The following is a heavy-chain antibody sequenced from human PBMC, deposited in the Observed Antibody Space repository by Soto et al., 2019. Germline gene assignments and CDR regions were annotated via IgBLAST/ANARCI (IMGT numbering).Heavy chain of an antibody. Sequence: SETLSLTCTVSGGSISSYYWSWIRQPPGKGLEWIGYYYYSGSTNYKPSLRSRVTISVDTSKNLFSLKLSSVTAAATAVYFWARDARTDIAHYYYGKDVRGQVNTITVSS. CDR3: ARDARTDIAHYYYGKDV. J-gene: IGHJ6*01. CDR2: YYYSGST. V-gene: IGHV4-59*01. CDR1: GGSISSYY. D-gene: IGHD5-12*01.